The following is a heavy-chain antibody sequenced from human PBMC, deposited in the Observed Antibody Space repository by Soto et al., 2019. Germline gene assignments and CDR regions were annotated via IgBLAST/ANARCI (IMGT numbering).Heavy chain of an antibody. Sequence: SETLSLTCTVSGGSIGSSSDYWGWIRQPPGKGLEWIGSIYYSGSTYYNPSLKSRVTISVDTSKNQFSLKLSSVTAADTAVYYCARHVDFWSGYYGMDVWGQGTTVTVSS. D-gene: IGHD3-3*01. CDR2: IYYSGST. V-gene: IGHV4-39*01. CDR3: ARHVDFWSGYYGMDV. CDR1: GGSIGSSSDY. J-gene: IGHJ6*02.